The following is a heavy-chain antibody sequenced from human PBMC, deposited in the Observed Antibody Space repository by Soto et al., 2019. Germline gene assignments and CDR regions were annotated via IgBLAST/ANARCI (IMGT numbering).Heavy chain of an antibody. Sequence: QVQLVQSGAEVKKPGSSVKVSCKASGGTFSSYTISWVRQAPGQGLEWMGRIIPILGIANYAQKFQGRVTITADKATSTAYMELSSLIPEDTAVYCCARDERGDYSSDPWGQGTLVTVSS. J-gene: IGHJ5*02. V-gene: IGHV1-69*08. CDR2: IIPILGIA. CDR1: GGTFSSYT. D-gene: IGHD4-4*01. CDR3: ARDERGDYSSDP.